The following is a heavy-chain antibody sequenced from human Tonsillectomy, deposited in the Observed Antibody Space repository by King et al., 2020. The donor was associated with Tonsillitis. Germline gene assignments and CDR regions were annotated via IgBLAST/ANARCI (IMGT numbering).Heavy chain of an antibody. D-gene: IGHD2-2*01. Sequence: VQLVESGGGVVQPGRSLRLSCAASGFTFSGHAMHWVRQAPGKGLEWVAVISHDGNNKFYGDSGKGRFTISRDNSKNTVYLQMNGLRLEDTAVYYCARDSIAPECYKTSCYDYWGQGTLVTVSS. V-gene: IGHV3-30*01. CDR2: ISHDGNNK. CDR3: ARDSIAPECYKTSCYDY. CDR1: GFTFSGHA. J-gene: IGHJ4*02.